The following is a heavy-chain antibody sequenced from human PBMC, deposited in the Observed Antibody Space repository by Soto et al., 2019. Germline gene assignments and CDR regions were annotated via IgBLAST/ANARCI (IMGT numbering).Heavy chain of an antibody. Sequence: APVKGSRKAFCYTFYSYGISWVGQGPGQGLEWMGWISAYNGNTNYAEKLQGRVTMTTDRSTSTAYMELSSLRSEDTAVYYCARVLSTGPMGYWGQGTLVTVSS. V-gene: IGHV1-18*04. CDR1: CYTFYSYG. CDR3: ARVLSTGPMGY. J-gene: IGHJ4*02. D-gene: IGHD2-2*01. CDR2: ISAYNGNT.